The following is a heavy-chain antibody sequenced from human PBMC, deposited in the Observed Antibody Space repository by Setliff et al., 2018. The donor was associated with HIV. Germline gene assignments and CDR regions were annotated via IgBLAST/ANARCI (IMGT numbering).Heavy chain of an antibody. J-gene: IGHJ4*02. Sequence: PGGSLRLSCAASGFTFSSYSMNWVRQAPGKGLEWVSAIKSDGSYTSYADSAKGRFTISRDNAKNTLHLQMNSLRAEDTAVYYCARDDGRSLFLDYWGQGTLVTVSS. CDR2: IKSDGSYT. CDR1: GFTFSSYS. CDR3: ARDDGRSLFLDY. V-gene: IGHV3-74*01. D-gene: IGHD1-26*01.